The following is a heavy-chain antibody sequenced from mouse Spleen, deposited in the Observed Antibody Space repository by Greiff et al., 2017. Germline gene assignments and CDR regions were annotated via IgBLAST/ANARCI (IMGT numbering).Heavy chain of an antibody. CDR1: GFTFSNYW. D-gene: IGHD1-1*01. Sequence: EVMLVESGGGLVQPGGSMKLSCVASGFTFSNYWMNWVRQSPEKGLEWVAQIRLKSDNYATHYAESVKGRFTISRDDSKSSVYLQMNNLRAEDTGIYYCTGIYYYGSSYPYFDYWGQGTTLTVSS. CDR2: IRLKSDNYAT. CDR3: TGIYYYGSSYPYFDY. J-gene: IGHJ2*01. V-gene: IGHV6-3*01.